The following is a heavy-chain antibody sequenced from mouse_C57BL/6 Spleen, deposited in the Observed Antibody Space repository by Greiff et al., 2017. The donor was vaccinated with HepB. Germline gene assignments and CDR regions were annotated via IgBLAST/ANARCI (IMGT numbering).Heavy chain of an antibody. V-gene: IGHV1-69*01. Sequence: QXQRQQPGAELVMPGASVKLSCKASGYTFTSYWMHWVKQRPGQGLEWIGEIDPSDSYTNYNQKFKGKSTLTVDKSSSTAYMQLSSLTSEDSAVYDCARGYYGSSLAYWGQGTLVTVSA. D-gene: IGHD1-1*01. CDR2: IDPSDSYT. CDR3: ARGYYGSSLAY. CDR1: GYTFTSYW. J-gene: IGHJ3*01.